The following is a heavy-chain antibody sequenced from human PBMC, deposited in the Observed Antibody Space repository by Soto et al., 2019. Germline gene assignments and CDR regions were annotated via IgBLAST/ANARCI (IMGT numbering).Heavy chain of an antibody. CDR1: GGTFSSYT. D-gene: IGHD3-10*01. V-gene: IGHV1-69*02. J-gene: IGHJ4*02. CDR3: ARNYYGGPPDY. CDR2: IIPILGIA. Sequence: QVQLVQSGAEVKKPGSSVKVSCKASGGTFSSYTISWVRQAPGQGLEWMGRIIPILGIANYAQKFQGRVTITADKSTSTAYMELSRLRSEDTAVYYCARNYYGGPPDYWGQGTLVTVSS.